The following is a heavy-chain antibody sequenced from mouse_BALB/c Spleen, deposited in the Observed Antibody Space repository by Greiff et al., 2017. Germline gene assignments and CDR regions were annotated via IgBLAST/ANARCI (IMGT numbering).Heavy chain of an antibody. Sequence: DVKLVESGGDLVKPGGSLKLSCAASGFTFSSYGMSWVRQTPDKRLEWVATISSGGSYTYYPDSVKGRFTISRDNAKNTLYLQMSSLKSEDTAMYYCARHEGNYGGYFDVWGAGTTVTVSS. CDR3: ARHEGNYGGYFDV. J-gene: IGHJ1*01. D-gene: IGHD2-1*01. CDR2: ISSGGSYT. V-gene: IGHV5-6*02. CDR1: GFTFSSYG.